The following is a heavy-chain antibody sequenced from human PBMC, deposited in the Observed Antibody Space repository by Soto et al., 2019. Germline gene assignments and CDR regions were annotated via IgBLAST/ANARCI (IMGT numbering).Heavy chain of an antibody. D-gene: IGHD6-6*01. Sequence: GGSLRLSCAASGFTFSSYAMSWVRQAPGKGLEWVSAISGSGGSTYYADSVKGRFTISEDNSKNTRYLQMNSLRAEDTAVYYCAKDTDGRSSSSLRYYFDYWGQGTLVTVSS. CDR2: ISGSGGST. V-gene: IGHV3-23*01. CDR3: AKDTDGRSSSSLRYYFDY. CDR1: GFTFSSYA. J-gene: IGHJ4*02.